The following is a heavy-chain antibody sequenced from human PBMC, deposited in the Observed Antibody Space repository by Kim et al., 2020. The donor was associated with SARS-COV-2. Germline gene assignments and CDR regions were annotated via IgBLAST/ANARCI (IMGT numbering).Heavy chain of an antibody. CDR2: IYPGDSDT. CDR3: ARGETYDSSGYYFGVGDY. CDR1: GYSFTSYW. Sequence: GESLKISRKGSGYSFTSYWIGWVRQMPGKGLEWMGIIYPGDSDTRYSPSFQGQVTISADKSISTAYLQWSSLKASDTAMYYCARGETYDSSGYYFGVGDYWGQGTLVTVSS. V-gene: IGHV5-51*01. J-gene: IGHJ4*02. D-gene: IGHD3-22*01.